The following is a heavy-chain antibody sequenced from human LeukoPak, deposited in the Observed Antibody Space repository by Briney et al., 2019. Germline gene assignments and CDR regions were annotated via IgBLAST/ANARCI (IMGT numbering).Heavy chain of an antibody. CDR3: ARDSSGYYSHAFDI. CDR1: GGSISSGGYS. Sequence: SQTLSLTCAVSGGSISSGGYSWIWIRQPPGKGLEWIGYIYHSGSTYYNPSLKSRVTISVDRSKNQFSLKLSSVTAADTAVYYCARDSSGYYSHAFDIWGQGTMVTVSS. D-gene: IGHD3-22*01. CDR2: IYHSGST. V-gene: IGHV4-30-2*01. J-gene: IGHJ3*02.